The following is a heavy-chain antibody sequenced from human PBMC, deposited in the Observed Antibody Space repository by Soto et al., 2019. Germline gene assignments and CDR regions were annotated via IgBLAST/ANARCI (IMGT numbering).Heavy chain of an antibody. D-gene: IGHD2-15*01. CDR3: THKGGRGAGMDV. J-gene: IGHJ6*02. CDR2: IYWDDDE. CDR1: GFSLSNSGVG. V-gene: IGHV2-5*02. Sequence: QITVKESGPPLVKPTQTLTLTCTFSGFSLSNSGVGVAWIRQSPGKALEWLALIYWDDDERYRPSLRSRLTITKDTSKNQVVLTMTNVDPVDTATYFCTHKGGRGAGMDVWGQGTTVTVSS.